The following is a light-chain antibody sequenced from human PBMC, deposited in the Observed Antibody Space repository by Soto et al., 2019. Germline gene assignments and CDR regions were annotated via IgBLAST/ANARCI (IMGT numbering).Light chain of an antibody. CDR3: CSYAPSSTWV. CDR1: SGDVGSYNL. J-gene: IGLJ3*02. Sequence: QSALTQPASVSGSPGQSITISCTGTSGDVGSYNLVSWYQQHPGKAPKLMISEAYKRPSGVSNRFSGTKSGNTASLTISGLQAEDDADYYCCSYAPSSTWVFGGGTKLTVL. CDR2: EAY. V-gene: IGLV2-23*01.